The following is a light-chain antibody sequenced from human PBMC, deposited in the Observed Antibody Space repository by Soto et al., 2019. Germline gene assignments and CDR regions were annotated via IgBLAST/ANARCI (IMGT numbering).Light chain of an antibody. V-gene: IGLV2-8*01. CDR3: SLYAGSNTIRV. CDR2: EVT. J-gene: IGLJ1*01. CDR1: SSDVGGYNY. Sequence: QSALTQPPSASGSPGQSVTISCTGTSSDVGGYNYVSWYQQHPGKAPKLMIYEVTKRPSGVPDRFSGSKSGNTASLTVSGLQAEDEADYYCSLYAGSNTIRVFGTGTKVTVL.